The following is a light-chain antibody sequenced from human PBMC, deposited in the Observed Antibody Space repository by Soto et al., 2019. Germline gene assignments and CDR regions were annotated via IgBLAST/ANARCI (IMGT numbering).Light chain of an antibody. CDR1: QGIAKY. Sequence: DTQMTQSPSSLSASVGDRVTITCQASQGIAKYLHWYQQKPGKAPKLLIYHASNLQTGVPSRFSGSGSRTDFTLTISSLQPEDIATYFCQQSDNLPLTFGGGTKVEIK. J-gene: IGKJ4*01. CDR2: HAS. CDR3: QQSDNLPLT. V-gene: IGKV1-33*01.